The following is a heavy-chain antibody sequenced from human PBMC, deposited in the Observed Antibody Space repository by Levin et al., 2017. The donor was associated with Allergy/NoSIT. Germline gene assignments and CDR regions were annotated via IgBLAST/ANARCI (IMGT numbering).Heavy chain of an antibody. CDR1: GFTFSSYA. Sequence: GESLKISCAASGFTFSSYAMHWVRQAPGKGLEWVSVISSNNRTIYYADSVKGRFTISRDNSKNTLYLQMNSLRAEDTAVYYCAKKYCTSTSCYGVGHVDCWGQGTLVTVSS. V-gene: IGHV3-23*01. CDR3: AKKYCTSTSCYGVGHVDC. J-gene: IGHJ4*02. CDR2: ISSNNRTI. D-gene: IGHD2-2*01.